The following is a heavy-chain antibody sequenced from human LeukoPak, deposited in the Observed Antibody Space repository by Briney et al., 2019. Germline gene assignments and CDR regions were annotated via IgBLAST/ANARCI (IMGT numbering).Heavy chain of an antibody. CDR1: GGSFSGYY. V-gene: IGHV4-34*01. Sequence: SGTLSLTCAVYGGSFSGYYWSWIRQPPGKGLEWIGEINHSGSTNYNPSLKSRVTISVDTSKNQFSLKLSSVTAADTAVYYCARGRYCSSTSCYNWFDPWGQGTLVTVSS. D-gene: IGHD2-2*01. CDR3: ARGRYCSSTSCYNWFDP. J-gene: IGHJ5*02. CDR2: INHSGST.